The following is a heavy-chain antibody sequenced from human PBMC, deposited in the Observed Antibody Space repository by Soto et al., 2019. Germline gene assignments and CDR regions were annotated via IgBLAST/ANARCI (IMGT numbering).Heavy chain of an antibody. Sequence: GGSLRLSCAASGFTFSDYYMSWIRQAPGKGLEWVSYISSSGSTIYYADSVKGRFTISRDNAKNSLHLQMNSLRAEDTAVYYCARVVAVTRSDDFWSGYLFGGGPTYYYYMDVWGKGTTVTVSS. CDR1: GFTFSDYY. J-gene: IGHJ6*03. D-gene: IGHD3-3*01. CDR2: ISSSGSTI. CDR3: ARVVAVTRSDDFWSGYLFGGGPTYYYYMDV. V-gene: IGHV3-11*01.